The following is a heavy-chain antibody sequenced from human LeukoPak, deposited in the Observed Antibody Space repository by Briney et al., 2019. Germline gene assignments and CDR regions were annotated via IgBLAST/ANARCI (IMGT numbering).Heavy chain of an antibody. Sequence: GGSLRLSCAASGFTFSTYAMSWVRQAPGKGLERVSTISANGGTTYYADSVKGRFTISRDNSKNTLYLQMNSLKPDDTAVYYCATQSITLVVVISPFDYWGQGTLVTVSS. CDR2: ISANGGTT. CDR1: GFTFSTYA. V-gene: IGHV3-23*01. D-gene: IGHD3-22*01. CDR3: ATQSITLVVVISPFDY. J-gene: IGHJ4*02.